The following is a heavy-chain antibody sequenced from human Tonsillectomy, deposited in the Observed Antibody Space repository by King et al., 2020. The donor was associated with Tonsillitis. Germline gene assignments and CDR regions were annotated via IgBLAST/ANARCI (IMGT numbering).Heavy chain of an antibody. CDR1: GFTFSSYA. CDR2: ISGSGGYT. D-gene: IGHD3-22*01. V-gene: IGHV3-23*01. Sequence: EVQLLESGGGLVQPGGSLRLSCAASGFTFSSYAMGWARQAPGKGLEWVSGISGSGGYTYYADSVKGRFTIPRDNSKNMLYLQMNSLRAEDTAIYYCATHRGDYYDSSGYHPFDYWGQGTLVTVSS. J-gene: IGHJ4*02. CDR3: ATHRGDYYDSSGYHPFDY.